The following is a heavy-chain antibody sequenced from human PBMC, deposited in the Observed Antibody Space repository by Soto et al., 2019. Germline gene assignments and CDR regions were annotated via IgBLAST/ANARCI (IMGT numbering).Heavy chain of an antibody. CDR1: GGTTSSYA. CDR3: AGYWPRDSSSFSRLYYGMAV. CDR2: IIPIFGTS. V-gene: IGHV1-69*06. J-gene: IGHJ6*02. Sequence: QVQLVQSGAEVKKPGSLVKVSCKASGGTTSSYAISWVRQAPGPGLEWMGGIIPIFGTSNYAQKFQGRVTITADKYTDTVYMEVSSLRSEDTAVYYCAGYWPRDSSSFSRLYYGMAVWGQGTTVTVSS. D-gene: IGHD6-6*01.